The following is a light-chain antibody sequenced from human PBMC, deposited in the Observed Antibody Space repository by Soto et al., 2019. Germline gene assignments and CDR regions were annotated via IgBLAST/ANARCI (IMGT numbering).Light chain of an antibody. CDR2: LGS. J-gene: IGKJ2*01. CDR3: MQALQTPYT. V-gene: IGKV2-28*01. Sequence: EIVMTQSPPSLTVTPGEPASISCRSSQRLLHSNGNNFLAWYLQKPGQSPQLLIYLGSNRASGVPDRVSGSGAGTDVTLKISRVEAEDVGVYYCMQALQTPYTFGQGTKLEIK. CDR1: QRLLHSNGNNF.